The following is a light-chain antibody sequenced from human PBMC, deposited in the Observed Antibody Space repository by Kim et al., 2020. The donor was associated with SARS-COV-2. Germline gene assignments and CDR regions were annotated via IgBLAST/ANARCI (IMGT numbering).Light chain of an antibody. Sequence: SPWARSPLSCRARLSVIHNYLALYPPKPGPAPRLLIYITSTRASGIPDRFSGSGSGTDFTLTISKLEPENFAVYYCQQYGSIPSTFGQGTRLGIK. V-gene: IGKV3-20*01. CDR2: ITS. CDR3: QQYGSIPST. CDR1: LSVIHNY. J-gene: IGKJ5*01.